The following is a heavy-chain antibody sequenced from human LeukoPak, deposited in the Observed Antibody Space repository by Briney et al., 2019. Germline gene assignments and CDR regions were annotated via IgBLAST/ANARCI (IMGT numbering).Heavy chain of an antibody. J-gene: IGHJ4*02. CDR3: ARQIYYYDSSGYWFDY. CDR2: IIPIFGTA. Sequence: ASVKVSCKASGYTFTSYDINWVRQAPGQGLEWMGGIIPIFGTANYAQKFQGRVTITADESTSTAYMELSSLRSEDTAVYYCARQIYYYDSSGYWFDYWGQGTLVTVSS. V-gene: IGHV1-69*13. D-gene: IGHD3-22*01. CDR1: GYTFTSYD.